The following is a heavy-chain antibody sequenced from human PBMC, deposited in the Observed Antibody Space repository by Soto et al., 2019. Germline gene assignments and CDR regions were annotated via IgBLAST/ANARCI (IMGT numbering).Heavy chain of an antibody. Sequence: GGSLRLSCAASGFTFSSYAMSWVRQAPGKGLEWVSAISGSGGSTYYADSVKGRFTISRDNSKNTLYLQMNSLRAEDTAVYYCAKPRPAAGYSSRTWFDPWGQGTLVTVSS. J-gene: IGHJ5*02. CDR1: GFTFSSYA. D-gene: IGHD6-13*01. V-gene: IGHV3-23*01. CDR2: ISGSGGST. CDR3: AKPRPAAGYSSRTWFDP.